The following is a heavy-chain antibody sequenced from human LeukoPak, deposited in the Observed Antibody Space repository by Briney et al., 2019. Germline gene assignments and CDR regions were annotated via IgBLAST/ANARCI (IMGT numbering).Heavy chain of an antibody. D-gene: IGHD6-13*01. J-gene: IGHJ4*02. CDR3: ARAGSSSWYFDY. V-gene: IGHV4-59*01. CDR2: IYYSGST. CDR1: GGSISSYY. Sequence: PSETLSLTCTVSGGSISSYYWSWIRQPPGKGLEWIGYIYYSGSTNYNPSLKSRVTISVDTSKNQFSLKLSSVTAAGTAVYYCARAGSSSWYFDYWGQGTLVTVSS.